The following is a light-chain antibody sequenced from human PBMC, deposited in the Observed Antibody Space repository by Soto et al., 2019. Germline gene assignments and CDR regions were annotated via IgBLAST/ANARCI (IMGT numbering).Light chain of an antibody. CDR2: DVS. CDR3: CSYAGSP. Sequence: QSALTQPRSVSGSPGQSVTISCTGTSSDVGGYNYVSWYQQHPGKAPKLMIYDVSKRPSGVPDRFSGSKSGNTASLTISGLQAEDEADYYCCSYAGSPLGGGTQLTVL. V-gene: IGLV2-11*01. J-gene: IGLJ7*01. CDR1: SSDVGGYNY.